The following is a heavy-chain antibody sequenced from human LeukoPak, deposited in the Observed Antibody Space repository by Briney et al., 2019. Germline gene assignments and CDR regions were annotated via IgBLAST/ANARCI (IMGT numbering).Heavy chain of an antibody. CDR2: IKQDGSEK. CDR1: GFTFSSYW. J-gene: IGHJ4*02. D-gene: IGHD2-15*01. Sequence: GGSLRLFCAASGFTFSSYWMSWVRQAPGKGLEGVANIKQDGSEKYYVDSVKGRFTISRDNAKNSLYLQMNSLRAEDTAVYYCARGPPLAGNTHLVDYWGQGTLVTVSS. V-gene: IGHV3-7*01. CDR3: ARGPPLAGNTHLVDY.